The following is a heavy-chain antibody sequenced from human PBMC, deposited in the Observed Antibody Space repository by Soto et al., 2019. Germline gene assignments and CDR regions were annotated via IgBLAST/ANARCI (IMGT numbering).Heavy chain of an antibody. CDR3: ARATRITMVRGVMEYSYGMDV. CDR1: GFTFSSYS. D-gene: IGHD3-10*01. J-gene: IGHJ6*02. CDR2: IWYDGSNK. V-gene: IGHV3-33*08. Sequence: PGGSLRLSCAASGFTFSSYSMNWVRQAPGKGLEWVAVIWYDGSNKYYADSVKGRFTISRDNSKNTLYLQMNSLRAEDTAVYYCARATRITMVRGVMEYSYGMDVWGQGTTVTVSS.